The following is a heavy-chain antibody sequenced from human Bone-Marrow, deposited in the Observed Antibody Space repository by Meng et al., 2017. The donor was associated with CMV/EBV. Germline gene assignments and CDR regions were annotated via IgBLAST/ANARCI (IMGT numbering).Heavy chain of an antibody. CDR2: ISSSGSTT. Sequence: GESLKISCAASGFTFSSYEMNWVRQAPGKGLEWVSYISSSGSTTYYADSVKGRFTISRDNAKNSLYLQMNSLRAEDTAVYYCARENQQWVFGENNYYGMNVWGQGTTVTVSS. J-gene: IGHJ6*02. CDR3: ARENQQWVFGENNYYGMNV. CDR1: GFTFSSYE. D-gene: IGHD3-3*01. V-gene: IGHV3-48*03.